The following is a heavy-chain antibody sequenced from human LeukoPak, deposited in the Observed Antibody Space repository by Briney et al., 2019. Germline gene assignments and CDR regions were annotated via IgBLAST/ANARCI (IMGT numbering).Heavy chain of an antibody. J-gene: IGHJ4*02. Sequence: ASVKVSRKASGYTFTGYYMHWVRQAPGQGLEWMGWINPNSGGTNYAQKFQGRVTMTRDTSISTAYMELSRLRSDDTAVYYCARVNGITIFGVVNPFDYWGQGTLVTVSS. V-gene: IGHV1-2*02. CDR2: INPNSGGT. D-gene: IGHD3-3*01. CDR3: ARVNGITIFGVVNPFDY. CDR1: GYTFTGYY.